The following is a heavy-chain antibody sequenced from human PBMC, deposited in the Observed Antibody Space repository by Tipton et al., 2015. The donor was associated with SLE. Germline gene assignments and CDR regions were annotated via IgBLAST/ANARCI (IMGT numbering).Heavy chain of an antibody. J-gene: IGHJ4*02. V-gene: IGHV4-39*07. CDR3: ARDEYRYDGTGYHLRGHFDY. D-gene: IGHD3-22*01. Sequence: TLSLTCSVSGVSISSVGYYWNWIRQPPGKGLEWIGNIYYTGNTFYNPSLKSRVTISVDTSKNQYSLKLSSVTAADPAVYYCARDEYRYDGTGYHLRGHFDYWGQGTLVTVSS. CDR2: IYYTGNT. CDR1: GVSISSVGYY.